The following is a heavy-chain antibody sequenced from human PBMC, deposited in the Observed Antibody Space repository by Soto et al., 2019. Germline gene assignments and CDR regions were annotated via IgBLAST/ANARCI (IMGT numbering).Heavy chain of an antibody. V-gene: IGHV3-33*01. D-gene: IGHD3-10*01. Sequence: GGSLRLSCAASGFSFSSHGMHWVRQAPGKGLEWVAVIWYDGSKKNYADSVKGRFTISRDNSKNTLHLQMNGLGAEDTAVYYCARIRDWASDYWGQGTLVTVSS. CDR2: IWYDGSKK. CDR3: ARIRDWASDY. CDR1: GFSFSSHG. J-gene: IGHJ4*02.